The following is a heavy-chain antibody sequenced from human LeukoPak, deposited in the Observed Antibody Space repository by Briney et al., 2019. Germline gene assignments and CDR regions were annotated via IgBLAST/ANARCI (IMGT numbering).Heavy chain of an antibody. CDR2: IYTSGST. CDR1: GGSISSGTYY. D-gene: IGHD2-15*01. Sequence: PSQTLSLTCTVSGGSISSGTYYWSWIRQPAGKGLEWIGRIYTSGSTNYNPSLKSRVTISVDTSKNQFSLKLSSVTAADTAVYYCARHVGYYYGMDVWGQGTTVTVSS. V-gene: IGHV4-61*02. J-gene: IGHJ6*02. CDR3: ARHVGYYYGMDV.